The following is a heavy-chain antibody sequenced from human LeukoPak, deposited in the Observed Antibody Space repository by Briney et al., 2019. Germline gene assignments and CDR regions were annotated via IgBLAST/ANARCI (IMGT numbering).Heavy chain of an antibody. Sequence: SETLSLTCAVYGGSFSGYYWSWIRKPPGKGLEWIGEINHSGSTNYNPSLKSRVTISVDTSKNQFSLKLSSVTAADTAVYYCARGTDIVVVVAAPYYYYGMDVWGQGTTVTVSS. CDR1: GGSFSGYY. V-gene: IGHV4-34*01. D-gene: IGHD2-15*01. CDR3: ARGTDIVVVVAAPYYYYGMDV. J-gene: IGHJ6*02. CDR2: INHSGST.